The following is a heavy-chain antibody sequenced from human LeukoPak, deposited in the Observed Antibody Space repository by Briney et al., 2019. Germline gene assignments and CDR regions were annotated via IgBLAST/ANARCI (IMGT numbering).Heavy chain of an antibody. CDR1: GGSISSHY. CDR3: ARVSLRGFDY. D-gene: IGHD5-12*01. J-gene: IGHJ4*02. CDR2: IYYSGST. V-gene: IGHV4-59*11. Sequence: SETLSLTCTVSGGSISSHYWSWIRQPPGKGLEWIGYIYYSGSTNYNPSLKSRVTISVDTSKNQFSLKLGSVTAADTAVYYCARVSLRGFDYWGQGTLVTVSS.